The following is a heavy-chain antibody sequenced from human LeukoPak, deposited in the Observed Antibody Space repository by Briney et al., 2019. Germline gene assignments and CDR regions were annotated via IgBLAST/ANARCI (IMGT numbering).Heavy chain of an antibody. CDR1: GGTFSSYA. CDR3: ARGAYYYDSSGYLGLDH. CDR2: IIPIFGTA. J-gene: IGHJ4*02. Sequence: ASVKVSCKASGGTFSSYAISWVRQAPGQGLEWMGGIIPIFGTANYAQKFQGRVTITADESTSTAYMELSSLRSEDTAVYYCARGAYYYDSSGYLGLDHWGQGTLVTVSS. D-gene: IGHD3-22*01. V-gene: IGHV1-69*13.